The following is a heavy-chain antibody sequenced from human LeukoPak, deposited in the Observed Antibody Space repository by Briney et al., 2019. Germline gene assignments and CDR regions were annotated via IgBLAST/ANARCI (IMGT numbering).Heavy chain of an antibody. J-gene: IGHJ4*02. CDR2: INPNSGGT. D-gene: IGHD2-15*01. V-gene: IGHV1-2*02. CDR3: ARASGCSGGSCYYYFDY. CDR1: GYTFTGYY. Sequence: ASVKVSCKASGYTFTGYYVHWVRQAPGQGLEWMGWINPNSGGTNYAQKFQGRVTMTRDTSISTAYMELSRLRSDDTAVYYCARASGCSGGSCYYYFDYWGQGTLVTVSS.